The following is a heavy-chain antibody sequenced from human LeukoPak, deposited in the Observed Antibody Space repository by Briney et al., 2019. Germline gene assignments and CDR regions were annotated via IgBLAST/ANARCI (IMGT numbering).Heavy chain of an antibody. Sequence: GGSLRLSCAASGFTFSSYGMHWVRQAPGKGLEWVAVISYDGSDKYYAGSVKGRFTISRDNSKNTLYLQMNSLRAEDTAVYYCATTAGTKFYFDYWGQGTLVTVSS. CDR1: GFTFSSYG. CDR2: ISYDGSDK. V-gene: IGHV3-30*03. CDR3: ATTAGTKFYFDY. D-gene: IGHD6-13*01. J-gene: IGHJ4*02.